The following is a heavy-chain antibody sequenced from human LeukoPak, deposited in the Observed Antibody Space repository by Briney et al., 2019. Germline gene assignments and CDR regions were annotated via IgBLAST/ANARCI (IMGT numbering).Heavy chain of an antibody. J-gene: IGHJ6*03. CDR3: ARDLPPRSMDV. V-gene: IGHV4-30-4*08. CDR1: GGSISSGDYY. Sequence: SETLSLTCTVSGGSISSGDYYWSWIRQPPGKGLEWIEYIYYSGSTYYNPSLKSRVTISVDTSKNQFSLKLSSVTAADTAVYYCARDLPPRSMDVWGKGTTVTVSS. CDR2: IYYSGST.